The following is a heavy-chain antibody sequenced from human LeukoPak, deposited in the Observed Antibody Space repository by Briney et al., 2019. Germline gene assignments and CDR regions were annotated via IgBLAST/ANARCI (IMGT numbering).Heavy chain of an antibody. V-gene: IGHV4-4*02. CDR3: ARGYGPGY. CDR2: IDHRGNT. J-gene: IGHJ4*02. D-gene: IGHD4-17*01. Sequence: PSGTLSLTCAVSGDSISSTNWWNWVRQPPGKGLEWIAEIDHRGNTNYNPSLKSRVTISVDRSKSQFSLKLTSVTAADTAVYYCARGYGPGYWGQGTLVTVSS. CDR1: GDSISSTNW.